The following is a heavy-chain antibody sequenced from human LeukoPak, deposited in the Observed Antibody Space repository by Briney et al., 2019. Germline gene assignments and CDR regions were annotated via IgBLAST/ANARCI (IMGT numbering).Heavy chain of an antibody. CDR3: AKVTYCSGGSCYSRGRRSFDY. CDR1: GFTFSNYA. CDR2: ISGSGRST. J-gene: IGHJ4*02. V-gene: IGHV3-23*01. Sequence: PGGSLRLSCAASGFTFSNYAMSWVRQAPGKGLEWVSAISGSGRSTYYADSVKGRFTISRDNSKNTLYLQMNSLRAEDTAIYYCAKVTYCSGGSCYSRGRRSFDYWGQGTLVTVSS. D-gene: IGHD2-15*01.